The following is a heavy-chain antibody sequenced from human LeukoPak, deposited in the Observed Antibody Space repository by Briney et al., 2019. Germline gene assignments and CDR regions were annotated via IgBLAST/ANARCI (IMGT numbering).Heavy chain of an antibody. J-gene: IGHJ4*02. CDR3: ARGFPLQWLVLPYFDY. D-gene: IGHD6-19*01. Sequence: PSQTLSLTCTVSGGSISSGSYYWSWIRQPAGKGLEWIGRIYTSGSTNYNPSLKSRVTISVDTSKNQFSLKLSSVTAADTAVYYCARGFPLQWLVLPYFDYWGQGTLVTVSS. V-gene: IGHV4-61*02. CDR2: IYTSGST. CDR1: GGSISSGSYY.